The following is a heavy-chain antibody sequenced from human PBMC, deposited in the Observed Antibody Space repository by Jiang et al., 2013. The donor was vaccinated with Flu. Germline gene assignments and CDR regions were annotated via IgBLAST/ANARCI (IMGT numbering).Heavy chain of an antibody. Sequence: GAEVKKPGASVKVSCKASGYTFTSYGISWVRQAPGQGLEWMGWISAYNGNTNYAQKLQGRVTMTTDTSTSTAYMELRSLRSDDTAVYYCARDLRRIAVAGTGVLWDYWGQGTLVTVSS. CDR1: GYTFTSYG. D-gene: IGHD6-19*01. CDR2: ISAYNGNT. CDR3: ARDLRRIAVAGTGVLWDY. J-gene: IGHJ4*02. V-gene: IGHV1-18*01.